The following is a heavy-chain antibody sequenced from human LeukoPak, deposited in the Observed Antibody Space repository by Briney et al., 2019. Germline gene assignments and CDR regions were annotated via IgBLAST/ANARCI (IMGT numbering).Heavy chain of an antibody. CDR3: AKDFGRSAYDRPFDY. CDR2: ISWNSGSI. CDR1: GYTFDDYA. V-gene: IGHV3-9*01. D-gene: IGHD5-12*01. J-gene: IGHJ4*02. Sequence: PGRSLRLSCAASGYTFDDYAMYWVRQAPGKGLEWVSGISWNSGSIAYADSVKGRFTISRDNAKNSLYLQMNSPRAEDTALYYCAKDFGRSAYDRPFDYWGQGTLVTVSS.